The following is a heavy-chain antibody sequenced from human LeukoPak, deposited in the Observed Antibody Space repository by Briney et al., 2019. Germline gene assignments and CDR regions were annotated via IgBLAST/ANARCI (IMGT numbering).Heavy chain of an antibody. CDR2: ISGSGGST. J-gene: IGHJ4*02. Sequence: PGGSLRLSCAASGFTFSSYAMSWVRQAPGKGLEWVSAISGSGGSTYYADSVKGRFTISRDNSKNTLYLHMNSLRAEDTAVYYCAKGHSFMVRGVIVDYWGQGTLVTVSS. D-gene: IGHD3-10*01. CDR3: AKGHSFMVRGVIVDY. V-gene: IGHV3-23*01. CDR1: GFTFSSYA.